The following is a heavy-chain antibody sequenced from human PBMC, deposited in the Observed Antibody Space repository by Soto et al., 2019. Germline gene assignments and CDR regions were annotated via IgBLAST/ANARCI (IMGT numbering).Heavy chain of an antibody. D-gene: IGHD2-2*01. V-gene: IGHV3-23*01. CDR3: AKDPSPVVPAAMIDWFDP. J-gene: IGHJ5*02. CDR2: ISGSGGST. Sequence: GGSLRLSCAASGFTFSSYAMSWVRQAPGKGLEWVSAISGSGGSTYYADSVKGRFTISRDNSKNTLYLQMNSLRAEDTAVYYCAKDPSPVVPAAMIDWFDPWGQGTLVTVSS. CDR1: GFTFSSYA.